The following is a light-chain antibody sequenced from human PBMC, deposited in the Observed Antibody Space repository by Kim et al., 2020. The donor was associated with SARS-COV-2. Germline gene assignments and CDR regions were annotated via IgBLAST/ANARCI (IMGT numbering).Light chain of an antibody. CDR2: DAS. V-gene: IGKV3-20*01. CDR1: QSVSSNY. CDR3: QHYGSAPGT. J-gene: IGKJ1*01. Sequence: SPGERPTLSCRASQSVSSNYLAWDQQKPGQAPRLLIYDASSRATGIPDRFSGSGSGTDFTLTISRLEPEDFAVYVCQHYGSAPGTFGQGTKVDIK.